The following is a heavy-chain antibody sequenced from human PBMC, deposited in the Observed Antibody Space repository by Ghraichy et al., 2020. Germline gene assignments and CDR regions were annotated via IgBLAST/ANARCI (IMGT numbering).Heavy chain of an antibody. CDR3: AGEHASDY. Sequence: GESLNISCAASGFTFSSYGMHWVRQAPGKGLEWVAVISYDGRNTYYADSVKGRFTISRDNSKNTLYLQMNSLRADDTALYYCAGEHASDYWGQGTLVTVSS. J-gene: IGHJ4*02. V-gene: IGHV3-30*03. CDR2: ISYDGRNT. CDR1: GFTFSSYG.